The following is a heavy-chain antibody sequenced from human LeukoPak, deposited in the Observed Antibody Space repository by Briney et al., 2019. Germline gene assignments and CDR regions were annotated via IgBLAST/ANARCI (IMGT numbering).Heavy chain of an antibody. CDR3: ATRTTGYYNAFDI. Sequence: ASVKVSCKVSGYTLTELSMHWVRQAPGKGLEWMGGFDPEDGETIYAQKFQGRVTVTEDTSTDTAYMELSSLRSEDTAVYYCATRTTGYYNAFDIWGQGTMVTVSS. CDR2: FDPEDGET. J-gene: IGHJ3*02. CDR1: GYTLTELS. D-gene: IGHD3-3*01. V-gene: IGHV1-24*01.